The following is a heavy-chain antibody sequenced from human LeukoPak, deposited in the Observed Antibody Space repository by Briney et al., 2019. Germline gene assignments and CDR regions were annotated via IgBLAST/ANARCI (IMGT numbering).Heavy chain of an antibody. CDR2: IYHSGST. CDR3: ARLGDDGYFDSSGYYYFDY. Sequence: SETLSLTCAVSGGSIGSNYWWSWVRQPPGKGLEWIGEIYHSGSTKYNPSLKGRVTISVDKSKSQFSLKLSSVTAAGTAVYYCARLGDDGYFDSSGYYYFDYWGQGTLVTVSS. CDR1: GGSIGSNYW. J-gene: IGHJ4*02. V-gene: IGHV4-4*02. D-gene: IGHD3-22*01.